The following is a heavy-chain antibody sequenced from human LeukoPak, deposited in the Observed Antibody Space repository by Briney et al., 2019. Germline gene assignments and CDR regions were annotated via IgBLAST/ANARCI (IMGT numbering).Heavy chain of an antibody. V-gene: IGHV4-4*07. J-gene: IGHJ4*02. CDR1: GGSISSYY. D-gene: IGHD3-22*01. CDR2: IYTSGST. CDR3: ASGSPSEYYYDSSGFSEPFRY. Sequence: SETLSLTCTASGGSISSYYWSWIRQPAGKGLEWIGRIYTSGSTNYNPSLKSRVTMSVDPSKSQFSLKLSSVTAADTAVYYCASGSPSEYYYDSSGFSEPFRYWGQGTLVTVSS.